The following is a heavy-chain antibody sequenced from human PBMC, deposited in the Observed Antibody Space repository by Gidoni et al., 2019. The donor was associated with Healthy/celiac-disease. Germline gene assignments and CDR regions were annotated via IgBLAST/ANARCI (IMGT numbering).Heavy chain of an antibody. D-gene: IGHD3-22*01. CDR1: GFTFSSYA. J-gene: IGHJ4*02. CDR2: ISGSGGST. CDR3: AKSAYDSSGYYYGYYFDY. Sequence: EVQLLESGGGLVQPGGSLRLSCAASGFTFSSYAMSWVRQAPGKGLEWVSAISGSGGSTYYADSVKGRFTISRDNSKNTLYLQMNSLRAEDTAVYYCAKSAYDSSGYYYGYYFDYWGQGTLVTVSS. V-gene: IGHV3-23*01.